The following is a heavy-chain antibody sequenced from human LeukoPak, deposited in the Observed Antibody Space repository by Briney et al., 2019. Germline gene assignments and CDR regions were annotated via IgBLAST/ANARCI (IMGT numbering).Heavy chain of an antibody. CDR3: ARRFDFVYDYVYYFDS. CDR1: GGSISSYY. Sequence: PSETLSLTCTVSGGSISSYYWSWIRQPPGKGLEWIGSIYHSGSTYYNPSLKSRVTMSVDTSKNQFSLNLSSVTAADTAVYYCARRFDFVYDYVYYFDSWGQGTLVTVSS. CDR2: IYHSGST. D-gene: IGHD5/OR15-5a*01. V-gene: IGHV4-59*04. J-gene: IGHJ4*02.